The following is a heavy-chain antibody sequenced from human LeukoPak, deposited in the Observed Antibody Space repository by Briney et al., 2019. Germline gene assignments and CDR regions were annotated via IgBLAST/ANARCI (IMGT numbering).Heavy chain of an antibody. J-gene: IGHJ5*02. CDR3: ARQGDNSRWYVWFDP. CDR1: GGSISNYY. Sequence: SETLSLTCTVPGGSISNYYWSWIRQPPGKGLEWIGYIYSSGITNYNPSLKSRVTISLDSSKNQFSLKLRSLTAADTAVYYCARQGDNSRWYVWFDPWGQGTLVTVS. V-gene: IGHV4-4*08. D-gene: IGHD6-13*01. CDR2: IYSSGIT.